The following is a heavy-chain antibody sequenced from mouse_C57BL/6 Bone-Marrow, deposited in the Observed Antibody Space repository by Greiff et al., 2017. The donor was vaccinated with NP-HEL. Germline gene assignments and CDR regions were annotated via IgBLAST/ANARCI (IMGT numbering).Heavy chain of an antibody. V-gene: IGHV5-16*01. CDR3: ARDGGLRRGFDY. Sequence: EVQLVESEGGLVQPGSSMKLSCTASGFTFSDYYMAWVRQVPEKGLEWVANINYDGSSTYYLDSLKSRFIISRDNAKNILYLQMSSLKSEDTATYYCARDGGLRRGFDYWGQGTTLTVSS. D-gene: IGHD2-4*01. CDR2: INYDGSST. J-gene: IGHJ2*01. CDR1: GFTFSDYY.